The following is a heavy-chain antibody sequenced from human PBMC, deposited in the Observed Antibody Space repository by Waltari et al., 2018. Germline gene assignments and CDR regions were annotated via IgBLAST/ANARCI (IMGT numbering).Heavy chain of an antibody. CDR3: ARDLWVAGAYYFDY. V-gene: IGHV4-61*02. CDR1: GAPISSGSPY. CDR2: IYTSGST. Sequence: QVQLQESGPGLVKPSQTLSLPCTVSGAPISSGSPYWTWVRQPAGKGREWIGRIYTSGSTNYNPSLKSRVTIAVDTSKNQFSLKLSSVTAADTAVYYCARDLWVAGAYYFDYWGQGTLVTVSS. J-gene: IGHJ4*02. D-gene: IGHD6-19*01.